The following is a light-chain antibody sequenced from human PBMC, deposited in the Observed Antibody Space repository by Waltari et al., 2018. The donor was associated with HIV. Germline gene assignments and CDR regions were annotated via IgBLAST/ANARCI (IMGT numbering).Light chain of an antibody. Sequence: EVMMTQSPATLSVSPGERATLSCRASQTVGNNVAWYQQVPGQPPIILIYGASTRATGIPARFSASGSGTEFILTISSLQSEDFTLYFCQQYNNWPLTFGGGTKVEIK. J-gene: IGKJ4*01. CDR2: GAS. CDR3: QQYNNWPLT. V-gene: IGKV3-15*01. CDR1: QTVGNN.